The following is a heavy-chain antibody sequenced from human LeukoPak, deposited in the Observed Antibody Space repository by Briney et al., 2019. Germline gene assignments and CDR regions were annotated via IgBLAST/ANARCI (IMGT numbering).Heavy chain of an antibody. J-gene: IGHJ4*02. CDR2: INPNSGGT. Sequence: GASVKVSCKASGYTFTGYYMHWVRQAPGQGLEWMGWINPNSGGTNYAQKFQGRVTMTRDTSISTAYMELSRLRSDDTAVYYCARVLSNHMVRGVYFDYWGQGTLVTVSS. CDR1: GYTFTGYY. CDR3: ARVLSNHMVRGVYFDY. D-gene: IGHD3-10*01. V-gene: IGHV1-2*02.